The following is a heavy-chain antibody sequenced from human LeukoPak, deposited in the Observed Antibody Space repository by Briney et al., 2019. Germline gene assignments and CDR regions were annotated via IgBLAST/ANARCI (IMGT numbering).Heavy chain of an antibody. D-gene: IGHD3-10*01. J-gene: IGHJ3*02. CDR3: AKDDGGSPPDAFDI. V-gene: IGHV3-23*01. CDR1: GFTFSSYA. Sequence: GGSLRLSCAASGFTFSSYAMSWVRQAPGKGLEWVSTISYSGGSAYYADSVKGRFAISRDSSKNTLYLQMNGLRGEDTAVYYCAKDDGGSPPDAFDIWGQRTLVTVSS. CDR2: ISYSGGSA.